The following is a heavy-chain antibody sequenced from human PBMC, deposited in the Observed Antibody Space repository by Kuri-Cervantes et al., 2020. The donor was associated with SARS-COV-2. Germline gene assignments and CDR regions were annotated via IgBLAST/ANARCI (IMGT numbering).Heavy chain of an antibody. D-gene: IGHD3-10*01. V-gene: IGHV3-7*05. CDR2: IKQDGGEE. Sequence: GGSLRLSCAASGFSFSTYWMTWVRQAPGIGLEWVANIKQDGGEEYYVDSVKGRFIISRDNARASLYLQMNSLRAEDTAVYYCARVDQYGSGNYYNPAYYYGINVWGQGTTVTVSS. CDR1: GFSFSTYW. J-gene: IGHJ6*02. CDR3: ARVDQYGSGNYYNPAYYYGINV.